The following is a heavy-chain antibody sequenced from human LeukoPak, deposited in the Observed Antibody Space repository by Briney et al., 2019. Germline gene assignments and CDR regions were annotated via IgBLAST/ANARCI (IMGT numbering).Heavy chain of an antibody. CDR3: ARWTGRLKRAFDI. CDR1: GGSFSGYY. D-gene: IGHD1-14*01. Sequence: SETLSLTCAVYGGSFSGYYWSWIRQPPGKGLEWIGEINHSGSTNYNPSLKSRVTISVDTSKNQFSLKLSSVTAADTAVYYCARWTGRLKRAFDIWGQGTMVTVSS. CDR2: INHSGST. V-gene: IGHV4-34*01. J-gene: IGHJ3*02.